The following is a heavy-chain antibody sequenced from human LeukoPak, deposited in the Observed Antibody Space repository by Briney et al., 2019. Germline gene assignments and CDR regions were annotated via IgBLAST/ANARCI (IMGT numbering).Heavy chain of an antibody. CDR2: IYYSGST. CDR1: GGSIISSSYY. CDR3: ARTTAAGTYYFDY. Sequence: SETLSLTCTVSGGSIISSSYYWGWIRQPPGKGLEWIGYIYYSGSTNYNPSLKSRVTISVDTSKNQFSLKLSSVTAADTAVYYCARTTAAGTYYFDYWGQGTLVTVSS. J-gene: IGHJ4*02. D-gene: IGHD6-13*01. V-gene: IGHV4-61*05.